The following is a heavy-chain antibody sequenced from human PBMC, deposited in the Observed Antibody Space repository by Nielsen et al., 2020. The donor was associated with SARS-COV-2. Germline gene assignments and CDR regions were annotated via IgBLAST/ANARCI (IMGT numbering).Heavy chain of an antibody. Sequence: SETLSLTCTVSNGSISSYYWSWIRQPPGKGLEWIGYMYYSWSTNYNPSLKSRVTISVDTSKNQFSLKVNSVTAADTAVYYCVRIDMATISVDYWGRGTLVTVSS. CDR2: MYYSWST. V-gene: IGHV4-59*01. CDR1: NGSISSYY. CDR3: VRIDMATISVDY. J-gene: IGHJ4*02. D-gene: IGHD5-24*01.